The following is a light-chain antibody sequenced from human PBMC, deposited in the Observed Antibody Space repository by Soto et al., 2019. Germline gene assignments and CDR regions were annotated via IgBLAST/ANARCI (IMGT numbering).Light chain of an antibody. CDR2: EVT. J-gene: IGLJ2*01. CDR3: SSYAGSNNYVV. V-gene: IGLV2-8*01. Sequence: QSALTQPPSASGSPGQSVTNSCTGTSSDVGGYNYVSWYQQHPGKAPKLMIYEVTKRPSGVPDRFSGSKSGSTASLTVSGLQAEDEADYYCSSYAGSNNYVVFGGGTKLTVL. CDR1: SSDVGGYNY.